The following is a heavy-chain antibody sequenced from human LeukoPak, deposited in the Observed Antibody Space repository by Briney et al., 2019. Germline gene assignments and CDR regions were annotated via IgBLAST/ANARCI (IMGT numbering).Heavy chain of an antibody. CDR1: GCTFSSYA. Sequence: GASVKVSCNASGCTFSSYAISWVRQAPGQGLEWMGGIIPIFGTANYAQKFQGRVTITTDESTSTAYMELSSLRSEDTAVYYCARVGEGYYFDYSGQGTLVTVSS. J-gene: IGHJ4*02. CDR2: IIPIFGTA. V-gene: IGHV1-69*05. CDR3: ARVGEGYYFDY.